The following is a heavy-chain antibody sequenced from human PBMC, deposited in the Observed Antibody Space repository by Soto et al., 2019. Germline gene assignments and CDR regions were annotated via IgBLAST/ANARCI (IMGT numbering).Heavy chain of an antibody. D-gene: IGHD2-2*01. J-gene: IGHJ6*02. CDR1: GGSFSGYY. V-gene: IGHV4-34*01. Sequence: SETLSLTCAVYGGSFSGYYWSWIRQPPGKGLEWIGEINHSGSTNYNPSLKSRVTISVDTSKNQFSLKLSSVTAADTAVYYCARGGGADIVVVPAATSTPYYYGMDVWGQGTTVTVSS. CDR3: ARGGGADIVVVPAATSTPYYYGMDV. CDR2: INHSGST.